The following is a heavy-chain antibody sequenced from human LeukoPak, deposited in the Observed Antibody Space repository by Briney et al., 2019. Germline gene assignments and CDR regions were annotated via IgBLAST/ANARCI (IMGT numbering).Heavy chain of an antibody. J-gene: IGHJ5*02. CDR1: GFTFSTAS. CDR2: INGDGRRI. Sequence: GGSLRLPCEASGFTFSTASMHWARQTPGQGLVWVSHINGDGRRINYADDVKGRFTISRDNAKNTLYLQMNSLRAEDTAVYYCVRDLPRTSGPWGQGTLVTVSS. V-gene: IGHV3-74*01. D-gene: IGHD3-10*01. CDR3: VRDLPRTSGP.